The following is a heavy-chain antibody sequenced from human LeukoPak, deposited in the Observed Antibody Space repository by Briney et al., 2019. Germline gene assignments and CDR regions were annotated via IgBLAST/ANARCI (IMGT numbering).Heavy chain of an antibody. J-gene: IGHJ4*02. Sequence: SGGSLRLSCAASGFTVSSKYINWVRQAPEKGLEWVSLIYGSTSADYADSVKGRFTISRDNSMNTVYLQMNSLRAEDTAIYYCARLNFGDDYWGQGTLVAVSS. D-gene: IGHD4-17*01. CDR1: GFTVSSKY. V-gene: IGHV3-66*01. CDR3: ARLNFGDDY. CDR2: IYGSTSA.